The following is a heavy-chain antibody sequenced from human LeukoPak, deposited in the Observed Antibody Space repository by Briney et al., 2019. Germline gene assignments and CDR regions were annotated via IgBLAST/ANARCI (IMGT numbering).Heavy chain of an antibody. V-gene: IGHV3-23*01. CDR2: ISGSGGST. D-gene: IGHD3-22*01. CDR1: GFTFSSYA. CDR3: AKAHPTYYYDSSEYYFDY. Sequence: GGSLRLSCAASGFTFSSYAMSWVRQAPGKGLEWVSAISGSGGSTYSADSVKGRFTISRDNSKNTLYLQMNSLRAEDTAVYYCAKAHPTYYYDSSEYYFDYWGQGILVTVSS. J-gene: IGHJ4*02.